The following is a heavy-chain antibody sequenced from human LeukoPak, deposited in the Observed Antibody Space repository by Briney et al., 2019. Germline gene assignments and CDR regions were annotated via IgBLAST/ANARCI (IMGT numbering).Heavy chain of an antibody. J-gene: IGHJ4*02. CDR3: AGEGYIYGSSGGYF. Sequence: PGGFLRLSCAASGFTFNHYAMNWVRQAPGKGLEWVASISSTTTYIYYADSVEGRFTISRDNAKNSVHLQMNSLRAEDTAVYYCAGEGYIYGSSGGYFWGQGTLVTVSS. D-gene: IGHD5-18*01. CDR2: ISSTTTYI. CDR1: GFTFNHYA. V-gene: IGHV3-21*01.